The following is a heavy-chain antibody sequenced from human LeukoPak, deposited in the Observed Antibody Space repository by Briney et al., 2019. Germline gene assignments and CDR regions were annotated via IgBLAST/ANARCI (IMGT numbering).Heavy chain of an antibody. CDR3: ARSTMVRGVITNDAFDI. V-gene: IGHV4-59*01. CDR2: IYYSGST. CDR1: GGSISSYY. Sequence: SETLSLTCTVSGGSISSYYWSWIRQPPGKGLEWIGYIYYSGSTNYNPSLKSRVTISVDTSKNQFSLKLSSVTAADTAVYYCARSTMVRGVITNDAFDIWGQGTMVTVPS. D-gene: IGHD3-10*01. J-gene: IGHJ3*02.